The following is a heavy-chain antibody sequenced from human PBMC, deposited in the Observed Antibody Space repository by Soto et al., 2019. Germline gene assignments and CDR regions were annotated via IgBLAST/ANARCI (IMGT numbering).Heavy chain of an antibody. Sequence: QVQLVQSGAEVKKPGASVKVSCKASGYTFTSYGISWVRQAPGQGLEGMGWISAYNGNTNYAQKLQGRVTMTTDTSTSTAYVELRSLRSDDTAVYYCARDTYCSGGSCSSNYYYYYGMDVWGQGTTVTVS. J-gene: IGHJ6*02. CDR3: ARDTYCSGGSCSSNYYYYYGMDV. CDR1: GYTFTSYG. CDR2: ISAYNGNT. D-gene: IGHD2-15*01. V-gene: IGHV1-18*01.